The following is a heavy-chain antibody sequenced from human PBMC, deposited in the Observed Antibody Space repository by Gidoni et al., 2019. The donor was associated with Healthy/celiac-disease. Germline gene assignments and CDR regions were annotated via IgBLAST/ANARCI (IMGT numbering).Heavy chain of an antibody. D-gene: IGHD1-26*01. CDR2: IKSKTDGGKT. J-gene: IGHJ4*02. CDR3: TIDSGSYTD. Sequence: EVQLVESGGGLVQPGGSLRLSSPPSGFTFSNAWMSWVRQAPGKGLEWVGRIKSKTDGGKTDYAAPVKGRFTISRDDSKNTLYLQMNSLKTEDTAVYYCTIDSGSYTDWGQGTLVTVSS. V-gene: IGHV3-15*01. CDR1: GFTFSNAW.